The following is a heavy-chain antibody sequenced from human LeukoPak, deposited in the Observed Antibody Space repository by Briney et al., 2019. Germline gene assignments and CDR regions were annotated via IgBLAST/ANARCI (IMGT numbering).Heavy chain of an antibody. CDR3: ARGRGYCSSTSCSDAFDI. D-gene: IGHD2-2*01. CDR1: GLTVGSNY. J-gene: IGHJ3*02. CDR2: INTDGSST. V-gene: IGHV3-74*01. Sequence: PGGSLRLSCAASGLTVGSNYMSWVRQAPGKGLVWVSRINTDGSSTSYADSVKGRFTISRDNAKNTLYLQMNSLRAEDTAVYYCARGRGYCSSTSCSDAFDIWGQGTMVTVSS.